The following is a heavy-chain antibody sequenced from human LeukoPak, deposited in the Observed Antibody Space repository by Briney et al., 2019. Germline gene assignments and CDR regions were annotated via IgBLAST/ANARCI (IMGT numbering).Heavy chain of an antibody. CDR3: ARGRWYSGSYHDAFDI. CDR1: GGSFSGYY. CDR2: INHSGST. D-gene: IGHD1-26*01. Sequence: PSETLSLTCAVYGGSFSGYYWSWIRQPPGKGLEWIGKINHSGSTNYNPSLKSRVTISVDTSKNQFSLKLSSVTAADTAVYYCARGRWYSGSYHDAFDIWDQGTMVTVSS. J-gene: IGHJ3*02. V-gene: IGHV4-34*01.